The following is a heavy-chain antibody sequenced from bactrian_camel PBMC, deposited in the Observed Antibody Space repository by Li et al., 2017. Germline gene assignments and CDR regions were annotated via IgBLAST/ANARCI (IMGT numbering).Heavy chain of an antibody. CDR3: AAWTRWVSWSYDGADVAY. V-gene: IGHV3S53*01. Sequence: QVQLVESGGGSVQAGGSLRLSCTASGPYNNIDSMAWFREAPGKEREGVADICTVDGRATYADHVKGRFTISQPNGDNTVDLQMDMLSPEDTGMYYCAAWTRWVSWSYDGADVAYWGQGTQVTVS. CDR1: GPYNNIDS. CDR2: ICTVDGRA. J-gene: IGHJ4*01. D-gene: IGHD1*01.